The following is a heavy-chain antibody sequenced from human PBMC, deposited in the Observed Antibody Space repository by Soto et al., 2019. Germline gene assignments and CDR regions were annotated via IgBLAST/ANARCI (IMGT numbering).Heavy chain of an antibody. J-gene: IGHJ4*02. Sequence: EVQLVESGGGLVQPGRSLRLSCAASGFTFNDYAMPWVRQVPGKGLEWVSGINWNSGSIGYADSVKGRFTISRDNAKNSLFLQMNNLRAEDSAFYFCTMTDIVGSTVGSFDSWGQGALVNVSS. CDR2: INWNSGSI. CDR3: TMTDIVGSTVGSFDS. D-gene: IGHD1-26*01. CDR1: GFTFNDYA. V-gene: IGHV3-9*01.